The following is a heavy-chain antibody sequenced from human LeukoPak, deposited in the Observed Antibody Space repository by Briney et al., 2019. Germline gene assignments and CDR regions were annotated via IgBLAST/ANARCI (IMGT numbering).Heavy chain of an antibody. CDR2: ISSDGSNK. J-gene: IGHJ5*02. D-gene: IGHD2-2*01. CDR3: ARDRPWWGPAATPPTQFDP. Sequence: PGGSLRLSCAASGFTFSPYAMHWVRQAPGKGLEWVALISSDGSNKYYADSVKGRFTISRDNAKNSLYLQMNSLRAEDTAVYYCARDRPWWGPAATPPTQFDPWGQGTLVTVSS. V-gene: IGHV3-30*03. CDR1: GFTFSPYA.